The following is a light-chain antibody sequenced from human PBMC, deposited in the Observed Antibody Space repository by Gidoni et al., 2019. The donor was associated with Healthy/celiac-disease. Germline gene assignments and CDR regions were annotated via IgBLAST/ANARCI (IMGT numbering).Light chain of an antibody. V-gene: IGKV4-1*01. Sequence: DIVLTQSPHPLAVSLGERATIHCKSSQSFLYSYNNNNYLAWYQQKPGKPPKLLIYGASTRETGVPSRVSGSGSGTDFTLTISSLQAEDGAVYYCQQYYSTPLTFGGGTKVEIK. CDR1: QSFLYSYNNNNY. J-gene: IGKJ4*01. CDR3: QQYYSTPLT. CDR2: GAS.